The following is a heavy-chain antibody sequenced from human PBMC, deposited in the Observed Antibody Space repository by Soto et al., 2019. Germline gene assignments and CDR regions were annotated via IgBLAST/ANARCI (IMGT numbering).Heavy chain of an antibody. D-gene: IGHD3-22*01. CDR3: ARGSYYYDSSGYFSLAFDY. V-gene: IGHV1-69*13. J-gene: IGHJ4*02. CDR1: GGTFSSYA. CDR2: IIPIFGTA. Sequence: GASVKVSCKASGGTFSSYAISWVRQAPGQGLGWMGGIIPIFGTANYAQKFQGRVTITADESTSTAYMELSSLRSEDTAVYYCARGSYYYDSSGYFSLAFDYWGQGTLVTVSS.